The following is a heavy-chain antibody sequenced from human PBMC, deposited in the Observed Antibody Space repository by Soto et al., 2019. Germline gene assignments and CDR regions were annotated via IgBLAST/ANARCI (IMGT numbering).Heavy chain of an antibody. CDR3: VSSLNYEFWRDGGRHFYFDY. D-gene: IGHD3-3*01. CDR1: GGSISSSYW. J-gene: IGHJ4*02. CDR2: IYHGGTT. Sequence: QVQLQESGPGLVKPSGTLSLTCAVSGGSISSSYWWNWVRQTPRGGLEWIGKIYHGGTTNYNPSLKNRGTISVDKSKNQFSLKLTSVTAADTAVYYCVSSLNYEFWRDGGRHFYFDYWGRGILATVSS. V-gene: IGHV4-4*02.